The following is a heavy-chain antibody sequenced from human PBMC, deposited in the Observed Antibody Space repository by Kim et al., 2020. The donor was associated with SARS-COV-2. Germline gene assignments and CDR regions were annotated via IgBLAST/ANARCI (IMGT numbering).Heavy chain of an antibody. CDR1: GFSYGDSW. CDR2: IKEDGSKK. V-gene: IGHV3-7*01. J-gene: IGHJ5*02. D-gene: IGHD3-10*01. CDR3: ARSPYGTEYNWFGP. Sequence: GGSLRLSCAAYGFSYGDSWMSWVRQVPDKGLEWVATIKEDGSKKNYVGSVKGRFTISRDNAKNLLYLQMSSVTAEDTAVYYCARSPYGTEYNWFGPWGQGTLVTVSS.